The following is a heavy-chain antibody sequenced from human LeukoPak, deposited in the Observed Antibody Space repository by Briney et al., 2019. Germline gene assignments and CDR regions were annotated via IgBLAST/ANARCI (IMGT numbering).Heavy chain of an antibody. Sequence: PSETLSLTCAVYGGSFSGYYRSWIRQPPGKGLEWIGEINHSGSTNYNPSLKSRVTISVDTSKNQFSLKLSSVTAADTAVYYCAVDYQFDYWGQGTLVTVSS. CDR2: INHSGST. CDR3: AVDYQFDY. CDR1: GGSFSGYY. D-gene: IGHD4-11*01. V-gene: IGHV4-34*01. J-gene: IGHJ4*02.